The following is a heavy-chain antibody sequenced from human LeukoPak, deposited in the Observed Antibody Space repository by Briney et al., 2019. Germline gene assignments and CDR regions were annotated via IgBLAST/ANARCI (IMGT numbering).Heavy chain of an antibody. V-gene: IGHV1-3*01. CDR3: ARDPNIEVVVAATGYGMDV. J-gene: IGHJ6*02. CDR2: INAGNGNT. Sequence: ASVKVSCKASGYTFTSYAMHWVRQAPGQRLEWMGWINAGNGNTKYSQKFQGRVTITRDTSASTAYMELSSLRSEDTAVYYCARDPNIEVVVAATGYGMDVWGQGTTVTVSS. D-gene: IGHD2-15*01. CDR1: GYTFTSYA.